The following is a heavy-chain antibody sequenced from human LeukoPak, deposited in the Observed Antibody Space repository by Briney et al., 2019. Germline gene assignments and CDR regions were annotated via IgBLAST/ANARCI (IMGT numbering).Heavy chain of an antibody. Sequence: GSLRLSCAASGLTFSIYAMNWVRQAPGKGLEWIGEINHSGSTNYNPSLKSRVTISADTSKNQFSLRLNSVTAADTAVYYCVRAPGAGDRFDFWGQGTPVTVSS. V-gene: IGHV4-34*01. J-gene: IGHJ4*02. D-gene: IGHD3-10*01. CDR1: GLTFSIYA. CDR3: VRAPGAGDRFDF. CDR2: INHSGST.